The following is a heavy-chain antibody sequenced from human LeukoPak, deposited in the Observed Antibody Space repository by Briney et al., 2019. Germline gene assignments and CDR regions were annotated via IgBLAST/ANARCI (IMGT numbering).Heavy chain of an antibody. J-gene: IGHJ3*02. CDR3: ARPGTTQDAFDI. Sequence: GESLKISCKGSGYNFARFWIGWVRQMPGKGLEWMGIIYPGDSDTRYSPSFQGQVTISADKSISTAYLQWSSLKASDTAMYYCARPGTTQDAFDIWGQGTMVTVSS. CDR2: IYPGDSDT. CDR1: GYNFARFW. V-gene: IGHV5-51*01. D-gene: IGHD1-1*01.